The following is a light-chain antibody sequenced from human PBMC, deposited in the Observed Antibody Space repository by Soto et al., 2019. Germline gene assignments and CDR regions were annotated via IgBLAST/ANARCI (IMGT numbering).Light chain of an antibody. J-gene: IGLJ1*01. V-gene: IGLV2-14*01. CDR3: SSCTNSFTPV. CDR1: SSDVGGYNF. Sequence: QSALTQPASVSGSPGQSITISCTGTSSDVGGYNFVSWYQQHPGKAPKLMIYEVTNRPSGVSNRFSGSKSGNTASLTISGLQAEDEADYYCSSCTNSFTPVFGTGTKVTVL. CDR2: EVT.